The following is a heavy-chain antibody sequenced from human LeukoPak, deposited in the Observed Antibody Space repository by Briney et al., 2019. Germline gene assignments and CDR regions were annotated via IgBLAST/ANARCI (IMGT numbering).Heavy chain of an antibody. CDR2: IRSKAYGGTT. V-gene: IGHV3-49*04. Sequence: GGSLRLSCTASGFTSGDYAMSWVRQAPGKGLEWVGFIRSKAYGGTTEYAASVKGRFTISRDGSKSIAYLQMNSLKTEDTAVYYCTRDTYYDFRSGYLDYWGQGTLVTVSS. D-gene: IGHD3-3*01. J-gene: IGHJ4*02. CDR3: TRDTYYDFRSGYLDY. CDR1: GFTSGDYA.